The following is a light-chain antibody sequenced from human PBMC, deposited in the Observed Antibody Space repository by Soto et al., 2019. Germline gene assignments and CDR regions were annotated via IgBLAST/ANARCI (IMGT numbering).Light chain of an antibody. V-gene: IGLV8-61*01. CDR1: SGSVSTSYY. Sequence: QTVVTQAPSFSVSPGGTVTLTCGLSSGSVSTSYYPSWYQQTPGQPPRTLIYNTNTRSSGVPDRFSGSILGNKAALTITGAQADDESYYYCVLYVGSGIWVFGGGTKLTVL. J-gene: IGLJ3*02. CDR3: VLYVGSGIWV. CDR2: NTN.